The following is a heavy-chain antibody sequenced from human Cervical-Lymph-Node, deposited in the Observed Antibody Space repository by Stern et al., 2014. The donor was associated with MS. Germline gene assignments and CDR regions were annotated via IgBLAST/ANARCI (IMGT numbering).Heavy chain of an antibody. CDR3: ARSTSYRYAFDF. D-gene: IGHD3-16*02. V-gene: IGHV5-51*01. Sequence: VQLGQSGAEVKRPGESMKISCKGSAYTFTNYWIGWVRQLPGKGLELMGFIYPPDSDTKYSPSFQGQVTISVDKSINTAYLQWTSLEASDTGIYFCARSTSYRYAFDFWGQGTMVTITS. J-gene: IGHJ3*01. CDR1: AYTFTNYW. CDR2: IYPPDSDT.